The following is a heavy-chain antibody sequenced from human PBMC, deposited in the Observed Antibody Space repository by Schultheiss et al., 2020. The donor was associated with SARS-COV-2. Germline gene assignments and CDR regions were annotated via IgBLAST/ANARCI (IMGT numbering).Heavy chain of an antibody. J-gene: IGHJ4*02. Sequence: SETLSLTCAVSGGSISSSNWWSWVRQPPGKGLEWIGYIYYSGSTNYNPSLKSRVTMSVDTSKNQFSLKLSSVTAADTAVYYCARSTWNYAGYFDYWGQGTLVTVS. CDR1: GGSISSSNW. CDR3: ARSTWNYAGYFDY. V-gene: IGHV4-4*02. CDR2: IYYSGST. D-gene: IGHD1-7*01.